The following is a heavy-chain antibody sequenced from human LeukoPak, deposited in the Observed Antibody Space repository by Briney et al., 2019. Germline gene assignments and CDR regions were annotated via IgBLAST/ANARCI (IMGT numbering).Heavy chain of an antibody. CDR3: AASIAVAGTLDY. V-gene: IGHV1-58*02. CDR2: IVVGSGNT. CDR1: GFTFTSSA. J-gene: IGHJ4*02. Sequence: SVKVSCKASGFTFTSSAMQWVRQARGQRLEWIGWIVVGSGNTNCAQKFQERVTITRDMSTSTAYMELSSLRSEDTAVYYCAASIAVAGTLDYWGQGTLVTVSS. D-gene: IGHD6-19*01.